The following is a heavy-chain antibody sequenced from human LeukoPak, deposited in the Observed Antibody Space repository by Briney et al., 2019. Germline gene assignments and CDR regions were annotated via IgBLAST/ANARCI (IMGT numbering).Heavy chain of an antibody. CDR1: GFTFSDYW. Sequence: GGSLRLSCAASGFTFSDYWMSWVRQAPGKGLEWVSYISSSGSTIYYADSVKGRFTISRDNAKNSLYLQMNSLRAEDTAVYYCARVQPHYYDSSGYPPDYWGQGTPVTVSS. V-gene: IGHV3-11*01. D-gene: IGHD3-22*01. CDR3: ARVQPHYYDSSGYPPDY. J-gene: IGHJ4*02. CDR2: ISSSGSTI.